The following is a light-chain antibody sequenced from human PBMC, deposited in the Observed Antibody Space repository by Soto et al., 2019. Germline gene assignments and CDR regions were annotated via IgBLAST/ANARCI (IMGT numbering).Light chain of an antibody. J-gene: IGLJ1*01. Sequence: QSLLNQPASLSGSPGQWITISCTGTSSDVGGYNYVSWYQQHPGKAPKLMIYEVSNRPSGVSNRFSGSKPGNTASLTISGLQAEDEADYYCSSYTSSSTPYVFGTGNKVTV. CDR1: SSDVGGYNY. V-gene: IGLV2-14*01. CDR2: EVS. CDR3: SSYTSSSTPYV.